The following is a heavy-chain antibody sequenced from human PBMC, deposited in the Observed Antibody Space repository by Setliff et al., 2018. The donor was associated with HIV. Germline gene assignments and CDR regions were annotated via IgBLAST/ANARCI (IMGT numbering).Heavy chain of an antibody. V-gene: IGHV3-21*01. D-gene: IGHD2-2*01. CDR2: ITSGSTYV. CDR1: GFTFTDYT. Sequence: GGSLRLSCAASGFTFTDYTMNWVRQAPGKGLEWVSSITSGSTYVNYADSVKGRFSISRDNSKNSLYLQMISLRAEDTALYYCATDSPSFYWGQGTLVTVSS. J-gene: IGHJ4*02. CDR3: ATDSPSFY.